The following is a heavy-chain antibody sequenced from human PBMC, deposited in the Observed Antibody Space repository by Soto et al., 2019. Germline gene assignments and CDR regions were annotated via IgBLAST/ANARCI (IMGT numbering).Heavy chain of an antibody. CDR3: ARASAMIVVTD. CDR1: GGSMSSYY. D-gene: IGHD3-22*01. CDR2: IYYSGST. V-gene: IGHV4-59*01. Sequence: QVQLQESGPGLVKPSENLSLTCTVSGGSMSSYYWSWIRQPPGKGLEWIAYIYYSGSTNYNPSLKSRVTISVDTSKNQSSLKLSAVTAADTAVYYCARASAMIVVTDWGQGTLVTVSS. J-gene: IGHJ4*02.